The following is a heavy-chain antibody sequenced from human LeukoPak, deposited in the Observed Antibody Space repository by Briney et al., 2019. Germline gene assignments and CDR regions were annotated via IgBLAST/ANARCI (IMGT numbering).Heavy chain of an antibody. CDR1: GFTFSSYS. V-gene: IGHV3-21*01. Sequence: PGGSLSLSCAASGFTFSSYSMNWVRQAPGKGLEWVSSISSSSSYIYYADAVKGRFTISRDNAKNSLYLQMNSLRAEDTAVYYCARVATVTTGGYFAFDIWGQGTMVTVSS. J-gene: IGHJ3*02. CDR2: ISSSSSYI. CDR3: ARVATVTTGGYFAFDI. D-gene: IGHD4-17*01.